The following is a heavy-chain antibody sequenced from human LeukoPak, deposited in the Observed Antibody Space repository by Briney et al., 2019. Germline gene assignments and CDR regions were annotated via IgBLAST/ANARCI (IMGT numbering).Heavy chain of an antibody. CDR3: AKTWGNSAWQPLDY. V-gene: IGHV3-23*01. Sequence: GGSLRLSCAVSGFTVSDNYISWVRQAPGKGLEWVSAISDSGGSTYYADSVKGRFTISRDNSKSTLYLQMNSLRAEDTAIYYCAKTWGNSAWQPLDYWGQGTLVTVSS. J-gene: IGHJ4*02. D-gene: IGHD6-19*01. CDR2: ISDSGGST. CDR1: GFTVSDNY.